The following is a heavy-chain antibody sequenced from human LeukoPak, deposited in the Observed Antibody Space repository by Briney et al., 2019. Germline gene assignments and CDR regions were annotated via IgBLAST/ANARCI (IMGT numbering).Heavy chain of an antibody. J-gene: IGHJ6*03. Sequence: SETQSLTCTVSGDSINSGDSYWGWIRQTPGKGLEWLGHTYYTGSPYYSPSLKSRLTILVDKSKNHLYLNLASVTAADTAVYFCVRGSFGNLQVIPSSHYMDVWGKGITVIVSS. CDR2: TYYTGSP. D-gene: IGHD1-1*01. CDR3: VRGSFGNLQVIPSSHYMDV. V-gene: IGHV4-30-4*08. CDR1: GDSINSGDSY.